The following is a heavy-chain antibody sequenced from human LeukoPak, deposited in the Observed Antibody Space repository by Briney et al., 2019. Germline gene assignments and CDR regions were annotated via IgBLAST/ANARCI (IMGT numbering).Heavy chain of an antibody. J-gene: IGHJ4*02. V-gene: IGHV4-38-2*02. D-gene: IGHD3-10*01. CDR1: GYSISSGYY. CDR3: ARYRGTSTSGSFYFDY. Sequence: SETLSLTCTVSGYSISSGYYWTWIRQPPGQALEWIATINHSGSTYYKPSFKSRVSISVDTSKNQFSLKLSSVAAADTAVYYCARYRGTSTSGSFYFDYWGQGTLVTVSS. CDR2: INHSGST.